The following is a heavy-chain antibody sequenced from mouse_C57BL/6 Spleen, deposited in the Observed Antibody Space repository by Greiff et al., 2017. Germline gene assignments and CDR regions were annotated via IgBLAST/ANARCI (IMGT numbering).Heavy chain of an antibody. J-gene: IGHJ4*01. D-gene: IGHD2-3*01. CDR3: ARRWLLRGMDY. CDR1: GYAFSSYW. V-gene: IGHV1-80*01. Sequence: QVQLKQSGAELVKPGASVKISCKASGYAFSSYWMNWVKQRPGKGLEWIGQIYPGDGDTNYNGKFKGKATLTADKSSSTAYMQLSSLTSEDSAVYFCARRWLLRGMDYWGQGTSVTVSS. CDR2: IYPGDGDT.